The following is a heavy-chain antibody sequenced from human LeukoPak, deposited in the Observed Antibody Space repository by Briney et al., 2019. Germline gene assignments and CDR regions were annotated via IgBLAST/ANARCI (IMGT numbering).Heavy chain of an antibody. J-gene: IGHJ3*02. Sequence: PGGSMRLSCAASGFTFDDYAMHWVRQAPGKGLEWVSLISGDGGSTYYADSVKGRFTISRDNSKNSLYLQMNSLRTEDTALYYCAKEGSYSSGWYFAFDIWGQGTMVTVSS. CDR1: GFTFDDYA. CDR3: AKEGSYSSGWYFAFDI. CDR2: ISGDGGST. V-gene: IGHV3-43*02. D-gene: IGHD6-19*01.